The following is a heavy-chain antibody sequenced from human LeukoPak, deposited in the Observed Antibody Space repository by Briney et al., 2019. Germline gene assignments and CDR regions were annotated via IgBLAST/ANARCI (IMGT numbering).Heavy chain of an antibody. CDR2: IYSGGRT. CDR3: ARGVGYCSSTSCEDAFDI. J-gene: IGHJ3*02. V-gene: IGHV3-53*01. Sequence: GGSLRLSWAASGFTVSSNYMSWVRQAPGKGLECVSVIYSGGRTYYADSVKGRFTISRDSSRNTLFLQMNNLRAEDTAVYYCARGVGYCSSTSCEDAFDIWGQGTMVAVSS. CDR1: GFTVSSNY. D-gene: IGHD2-2*03.